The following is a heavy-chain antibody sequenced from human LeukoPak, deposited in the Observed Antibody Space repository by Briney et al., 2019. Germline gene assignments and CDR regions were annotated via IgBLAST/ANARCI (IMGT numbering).Heavy chain of an antibody. CDR1: GFTFDDYA. CDR3: AKEGYSGSHRYFDY. D-gene: IGHD1-26*01. Sequence: GGSQRLSCAASGFTFDDYAMHWIRQAPGKGLEWVSLISWDGDSTYYADSVKGRFTISRDNSKNSLYLQMNSLRAEDAALYYCAKEGYSGSHRYFDYWGQGTLVTVSS. V-gene: IGHV3-43D*03. CDR2: ISWDGDST. J-gene: IGHJ4*02.